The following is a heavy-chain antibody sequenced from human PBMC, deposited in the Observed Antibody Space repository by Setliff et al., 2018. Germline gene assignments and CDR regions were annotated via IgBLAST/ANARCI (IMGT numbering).Heavy chain of an antibody. Sequence: ASVKVSCKASGYTFTGYYFHWVRQAPGQGLEWMGWINPNNGDTKSAQKFQGRLTMTRDTSISTAYMELSSLRFEDTAVYYCAREGVDTRSSTDYRYYMDVWGKGTTVTVSS. CDR2: INPNNGDT. V-gene: IGHV1-2*02. CDR1: GYTFTGYY. D-gene: IGHD5-18*01. CDR3: AREGVDTRSSTDYRYYMDV. J-gene: IGHJ6*03.